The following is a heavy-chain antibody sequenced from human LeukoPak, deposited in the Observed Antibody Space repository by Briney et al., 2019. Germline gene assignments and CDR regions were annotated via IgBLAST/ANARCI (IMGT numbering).Heavy chain of an antibody. V-gene: IGHV3-7*01. CDR1: GFTFSSYW. D-gene: IGHD2-2*01. CDR2: IKQDVSEK. J-gene: IGHJ4*02. CDR3: AGVRGYCSSTNCYFDY. Sequence: GGSLRLSCAASGFTFSSYWMSWVRQAPGKGLEWVANIKQDVSEKYYVYSVRGRFTIPRDNAKNSMYMQMNSLRAEDTAVYYCAGVRGYCSSTNCYFDYWGQGTLVTVSS.